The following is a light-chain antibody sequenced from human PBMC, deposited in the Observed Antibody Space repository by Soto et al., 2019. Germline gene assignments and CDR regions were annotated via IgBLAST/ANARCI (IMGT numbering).Light chain of an antibody. CDR1: SSNIGADYA. CDR2: ANS. Sequence: QSVLTQPPSVSGAPGQTVTISCTGSSSNIGADYAVHWYQQLPGTAPKLLIYANSNRPSGVPDRFSGSKSGTSASLVVTGLQAEDEVDYYCQSFDSTLSGYVFGTGTKLTVL. V-gene: IGLV1-40*01. J-gene: IGLJ1*01. CDR3: QSFDSTLSGYV.